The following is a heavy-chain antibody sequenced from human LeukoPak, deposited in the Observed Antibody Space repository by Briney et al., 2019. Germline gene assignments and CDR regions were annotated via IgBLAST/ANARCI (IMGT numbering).Heavy chain of an antibody. CDR1: GGSISSSSYY. Sequence: SETLSLTCTVSGGSISSSSYYWGWIRQPPGKGLEWIGEINHSGSTNYNPSLKSRVTISVDTSKNQFSLKLSSVTAADTAVYYCASRGYYYVDAFDIWGQGTMVTVSS. D-gene: IGHD3-22*01. V-gene: IGHV4-39*07. CDR2: INHSGST. J-gene: IGHJ3*02. CDR3: ASRGYYYVDAFDI.